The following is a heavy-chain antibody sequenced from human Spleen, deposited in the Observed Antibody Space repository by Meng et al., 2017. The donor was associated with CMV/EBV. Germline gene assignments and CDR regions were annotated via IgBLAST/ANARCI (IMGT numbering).Heavy chain of an antibody. CDR2: IYSGGST. V-gene: IGHV3-53*01. D-gene: IGHD3-3*01. Sequence: GESLKISCAASGFTFSSYAMSWVRQAPGKGLEWVSVIYSGGSTYYADSVKGRFTISRDNSKNTLYLQMNSLRAEDTAVYYCARERRIPRFLEWSYAFDIWGQGTMVTVSS. CDR1: GFTFSSYA. CDR3: ARERRIPRFLEWSYAFDI. J-gene: IGHJ3*02.